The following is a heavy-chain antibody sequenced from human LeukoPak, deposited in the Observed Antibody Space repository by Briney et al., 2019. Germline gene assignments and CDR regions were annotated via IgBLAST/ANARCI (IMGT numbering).Heavy chain of an antibody. V-gene: IGHV3-23*01. CDR2: ISGSGGST. D-gene: IGHD2-2*01. CDR3: AKGGCSSTSCYVDDP. Sequence: PGGSLRLSCAASGFTFSSYAMSWVRQAPGKGLEWVSAISGSGGSTYYADSVKGRFTISRDNAKNSLYLQMNSLRAEDTALYYCAKGGCSSTSCYVDDPWGQGTLVTVSS. J-gene: IGHJ5*02. CDR1: GFTFSSYA.